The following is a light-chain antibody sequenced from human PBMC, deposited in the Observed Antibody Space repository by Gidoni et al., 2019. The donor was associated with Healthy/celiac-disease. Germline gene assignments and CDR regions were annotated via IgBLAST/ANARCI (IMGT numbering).Light chain of an antibody. Sequence: DIQMTQSPSSLSASVGDRVTITCRASQSISSYLNWYQQKPGKAPTLLIYAASSLQSGGPSRFSGSGSGTDFTLTISSLQPEDFATYYCQQRYSTPWTFGQGTKVEIK. CDR1: QSISSY. CDR2: AAS. V-gene: IGKV1-39*01. CDR3: QQRYSTPWT. J-gene: IGKJ1*01.